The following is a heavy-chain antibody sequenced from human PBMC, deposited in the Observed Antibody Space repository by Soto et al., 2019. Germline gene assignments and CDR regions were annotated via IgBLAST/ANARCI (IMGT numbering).Heavy chain of an antibody. Sequence: QTLSLTCAISGDGVSSNSAAWNGIRQSPSRGLEWLGRTYYRSKWYNDYAVSVKSRITINPDTSKNQFSLQLNSVTPEDTAVYYCARVGCSSGWYNPYFDYWGQGTLVTVSS. D-gene: IGHD6-19*01. CDR2: TYYRSKWYN. CDR1: GDGVSSNSAA. J-gene: IGHJ4*02. V-gene: IGHV6-1*01. CDR3: ARVGCSSGWYNPYFDY.